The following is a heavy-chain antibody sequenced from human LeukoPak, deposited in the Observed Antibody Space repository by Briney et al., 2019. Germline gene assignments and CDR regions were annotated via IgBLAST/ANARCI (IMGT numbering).Heavy chain of an antibody. V-gene: IGHV3-48*01. CDR1: GFSFSTYS. CDR2: ISNSGHTT. J-gene: IGHJ6*04. Sequence: GGSLRLSCAASGFSFSTYSMNWVRQAPGKGLEWISYISNSGHTTYYAESVKGRFTISRGNAWNSLYLQMNSLRGGDTAVYCARRITISGLGYYMDVWGKGTTVIVSS. D-gene: IGHD3-3*01. CDR3: ARRITISGLGYYMDV.